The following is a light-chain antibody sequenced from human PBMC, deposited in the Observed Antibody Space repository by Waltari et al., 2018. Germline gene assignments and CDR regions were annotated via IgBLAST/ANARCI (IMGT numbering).Light chain of an antibody. CDR2: WAS. Sequence: DIVMTQSPDSLAVSLGERATINCKSSQSVLYSSNNQNYLTWYQQKPGQAPKLLIYWASTREAGVPARFSGSGSGTHFTLTISSLQAEDVAVYYCQQHYSSPLTFGGGTKVEL. CDR3: QQHYSSPLT. CDR1: QSVLYSSNNQNY. V-gene: IGKV4-1*01. J-gene: IGKJ4*01.